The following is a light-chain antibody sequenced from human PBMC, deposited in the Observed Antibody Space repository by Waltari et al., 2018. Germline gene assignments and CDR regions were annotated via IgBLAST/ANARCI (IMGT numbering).Light chain of an antibody. J-gene: IGLJ3*02. V-gene: IGLV1-44*01. CDR3: AAWDDSLNGRV. CDR2: SNK. CDR1: SSNIGSNT. Sequence: QPVLTQPPSASGTPGQRVTISCSGSSSNIGSNTVNWYQQLPGTAPKLLIYSNKQRPSGVPDRCSGSKSGTSASLAISGLQSEDEADYYCAAWDDSLNGRVFGGGTKLTVL.